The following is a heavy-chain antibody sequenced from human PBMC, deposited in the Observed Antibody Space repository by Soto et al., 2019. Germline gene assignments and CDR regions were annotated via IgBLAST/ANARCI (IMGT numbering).Heavy chain of an antibody. CDR1: GGSISSSSYY. V-gene: IGHV4-39*02. Sequence: PSETLSLTCTVSGGSISSSSYYWGWIRQPPGKGLEWIGSIYYSGSTYYNTSLKSRVTISVDTSKKQISLKLSSVTAADTAVYYCARDCSGGSMEYNWFDPWGQGTLVTVSS. CDR2: IYYSGST. J-gene: IGHJ5*02. D-gene: IGHD2-15*01. CDR3: ARDCSGGSMEYNWFDP.